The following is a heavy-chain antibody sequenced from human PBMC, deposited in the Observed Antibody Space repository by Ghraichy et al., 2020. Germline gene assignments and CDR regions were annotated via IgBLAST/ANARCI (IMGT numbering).Heavy chain of an antibody. V-gene: IGHV3-33*01. Sequence: LRLSCAASGFTFSSYGMHWVRQAPGKGLEWVAVIWYDGSNKYYADSVKGRFTISRDNSKNTLYLQMNSLRAEDTAVYYCARNSASSWVERFDYFDYWGQGTLVTVSS. CDR3: ARNSASSWVERFDYFDY. CDR2: IWYDGSNK. D-gene: IGHD6-13*01. CDR1: GFTFSSYG. J-gene: IGHJ4*02.